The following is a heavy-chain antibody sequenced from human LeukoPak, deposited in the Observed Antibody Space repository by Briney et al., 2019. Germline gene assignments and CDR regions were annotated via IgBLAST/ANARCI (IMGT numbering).Heavy chain of an antibody. D-gene: IGHD5-24*01. CDR3: ARCGEMATISRCYFDY. CDR1: GYGFTYYW. CDR2: IYPGDSDT. Sequence: GESLKISCKGFGYGFTYYWSGWVRQMPGKGLELRGIIYPGDSDTRYSPSFQGHVTISAAKSLSAAYLQWSSVTDSDTAMYYCARCGEMATISRCYFDYWGQGTLVTVSS. J-gene: IGHJ4*02. V-gene: IGHV5-51*01.